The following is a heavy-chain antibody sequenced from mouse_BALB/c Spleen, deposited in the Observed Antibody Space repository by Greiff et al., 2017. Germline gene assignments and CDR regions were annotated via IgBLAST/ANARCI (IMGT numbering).Heavy chain of an antibody. CDR2: INPGSGGT. CDR1: GYAFTNYL. Sequence: QVQLHQSGAELVRPGTSVKVSCKASGYAFTNYLIEWVKQRPGQGLEWIGVINPGSGGTNYNEKFKGKATLTADKSSSTAYMQLSSLTSDDSAVYFCARGGSLDYWGQGTTLTVSS. CDR3: ARGGSLDY. J-gene: IGHJ2*01. V-gene: IGHV1-54*03.